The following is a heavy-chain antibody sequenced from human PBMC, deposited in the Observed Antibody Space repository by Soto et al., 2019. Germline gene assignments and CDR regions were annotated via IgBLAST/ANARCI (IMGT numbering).Heavy chain of an antibody. D-gene: IGHD1-26*01. CDR2: ISYDGSNK. Sequence: GGSLRLSCAASGFTFSSYGMHWVRQAPGKGLEWVAVISYDGSNKYYADSVKGRFTISRDNSKNTLYLQMNSLKTEDTAVYYCTTDFEWELLNYWGQGTLVTVSS. CDR3: TTDFEWELLNY. CDR1: GFTFSSYG. J-gene: IGHJ4*02. V-gene: IGHV3-30*03.